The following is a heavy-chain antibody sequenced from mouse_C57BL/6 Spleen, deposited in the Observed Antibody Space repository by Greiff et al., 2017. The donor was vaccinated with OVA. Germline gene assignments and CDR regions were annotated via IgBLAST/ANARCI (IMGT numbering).Heavy chain of an antibody. CDR1: GYTFTDYY. V-gene: IGHV1-76*01. J-gene: IGHJ4*01. Sequence: QVQLQRSGAELVRPGASVKLSCKASGYTFTDYYINWVKQRPGQGLEWIARIYPGSGNTYYNEKFKGKATLTAEKSSSTAYMQLSSLTSEDSAVYFCARWSFITTVYAMDYWGQGTSVTVSS. CDR2: IYPGSGNT. D-gene: IGHD1-1*01. CDR3: ARWSFITTVYAMDY.